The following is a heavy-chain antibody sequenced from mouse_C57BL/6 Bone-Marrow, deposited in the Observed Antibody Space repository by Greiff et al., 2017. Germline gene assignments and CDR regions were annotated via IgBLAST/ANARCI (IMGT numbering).Heavy chain of an antibody. D-gene: IGHD1-1*01. Sequence: EVKLQQSGPELVKPGASVKISCKASGYTFTDYYMNWVKQSNGKSLEWIGDINPNNGGTSYNQKLKGKATLTVDKSSSTAYMELRSLTSEDSAVYYCARDYYGSSWYFDYWGQGTILTVSS. CDR1: GYTFTDYY. CDR2: INPNNGGT. CDR3: ARDYYGSSWYFDY. V-gene: IGHV1-26*01. J-gene: IGHJ2*01.